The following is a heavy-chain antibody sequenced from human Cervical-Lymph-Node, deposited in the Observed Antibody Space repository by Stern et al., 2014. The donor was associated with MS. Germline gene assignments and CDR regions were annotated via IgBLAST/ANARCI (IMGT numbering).Heavy chain of an antibody. D-gene: IGHD3-10*01. Sequence: QVQLQQSGPGLVKPSQTLSLTCAISGDSVSSNSAAWNWIRQSPSRGLEWLGRTYYRSKWYNDYAVSVKSRITINPDTSKNQFSLQLNSVTPEDTAVYYCAREPSLLWFGELPRNWFDPWGQGTLVTVSS. CDR3: AREPSLLWFGELPRNWFDP. V-gene: IGHV6-1*01. J-gene: IGHJ5*02. CDR2: TYYRSKWYN. CDR1: GDSVSSNSAA.